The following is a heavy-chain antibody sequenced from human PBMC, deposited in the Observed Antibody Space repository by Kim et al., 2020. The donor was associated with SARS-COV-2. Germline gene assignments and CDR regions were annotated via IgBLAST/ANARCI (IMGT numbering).Heavy chain of an antibody. V-gene: IGHV4-34*01. Sequence: SETLSLTCAVYGGSFSGYYWSWIRQPPGKGLEWIGEINHSGSTNYNPSLKSRVTISVDTSKNQFSLKLSSVTAADTAVYYCARGAGRCSGGSCYRYYYYGMGVWGQGTTVTVSS. CDR2: INHSGST. D-gene: IGHD2-15*01. CDR1: GGSFSGYY. CDR3: ARGAGRCSGGSCYRYYYYGMGV. J-gene: IGHJ6*02.